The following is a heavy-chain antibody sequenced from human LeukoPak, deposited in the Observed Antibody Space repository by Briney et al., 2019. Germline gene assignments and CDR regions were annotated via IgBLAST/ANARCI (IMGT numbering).Heavy chain of an antibody. J-gene: IGHJ4*02. CDR3: AREIYGDYTYYFDY. Sequence: SQTLSLTCAISGDSVSSNSAAWNWIRQSPSRGLEWLGRTVYRSKWYYDYAVSVQSRITINADTSKNQFSLHLNSATPEDTAVYYCAREIYGDYTYYFDYWGQGTLVTVSS. CDR1: GDSVSSNSAA. CDR2: TVYRSKWYY. D-gene: IGHD4-17*01. V-gene: IGHV6-1*01.